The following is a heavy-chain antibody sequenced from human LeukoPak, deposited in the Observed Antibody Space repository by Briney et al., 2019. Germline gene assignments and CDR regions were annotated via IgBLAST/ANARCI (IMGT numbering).Heavy chain of an antibody. Sequence: ASVKVSCKASGYTFTSYGISWVRQAPGQGLEWMGWISAYNGNTNYAQKLQGRVTMTTDTSTSTAYMELRSLRSDDTAVYYCARARGIMIFGVVNNAKYNWFDPWGQGTLVTVSS. CDR1: GYTFTSYG. V-gene: IGHV1-18*01. J-gene: IGHJ5*02. CDR2: ISAYNGNT. D-gene: IGHD3-3*01. CDR3: ARARGIMIFGVVNNAKYNWFDP.